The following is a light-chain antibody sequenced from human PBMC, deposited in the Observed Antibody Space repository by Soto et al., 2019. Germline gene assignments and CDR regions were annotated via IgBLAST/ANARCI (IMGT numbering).Light chain of an antibody. CDR2: DAS. Sequence: EMVLTQSPAPLSLSPGERTTLSCRASQSVSSYLAWYQQKPGQAPRLLIYDASNRATGIPAPFSGSGSGPAFTLTTRSLEPEAVAVYYCEQHSNWPRLNCGGGSLVEIE. CDR3: EQHSNWPRLN. CDR1: QSVSSY. V-gene: IGKV3-11*01. J-gene: IGKJ4*01.